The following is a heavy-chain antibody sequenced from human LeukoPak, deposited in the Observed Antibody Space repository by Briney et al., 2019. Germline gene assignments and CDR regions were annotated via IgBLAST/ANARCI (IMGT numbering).Heavy chain of an antibody. Sequence: GGSLRLSCAASGFTFDSFGMHWVRQAPGKGLEWVAFIRFDGSYSYYGDSMKGRITISRDNSRNTLFLQMNSLRAEDTAVYYCAKPYSVHTFSYYFDFWGQGALVTVSS. V-gene: IGHV3-30*02. CDR1: GFTFDSFG. J-gene: IGHJ4*02. D-gene: IGHD5/OR15-5a*01. CDR2: IRFDGSYS. CDR3: AKPYSVHTFSYYFDF.